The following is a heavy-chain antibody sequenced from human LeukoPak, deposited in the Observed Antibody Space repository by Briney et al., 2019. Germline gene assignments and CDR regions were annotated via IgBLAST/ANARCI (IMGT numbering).Heavy chain of an antibody. CDR2: IYHSGST. V-gene: IGHV4-38-2*01. J-gene: IGHJ5*02. CDR1: GYSISSGYY. Sequence: SETLSLTCAVSGYSISSGYYWGWIRQPPGKGLEWIGSIYHSGSTYYNPSLKSRVTISVDTSKNFSLNLRSVTAADTAVYYCPRRNSDWLNWFDPWGQGTLVTVSS. CDR3: PRRNSDWLNWFDP. D-gene: IGHD6-19*01.